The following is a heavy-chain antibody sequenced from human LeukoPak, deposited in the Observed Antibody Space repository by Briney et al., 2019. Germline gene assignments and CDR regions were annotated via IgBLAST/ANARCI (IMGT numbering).Heavy chain of an antibody. CDR2: IIPIFGTA. D-gene: IGHD6-6*01. Sequence: PVTVSCTASGGTFSSYAISWVRQAPGQGLEWMGGIIPIFGTANYAQKFQGRVTITADESTSTAYMVLSSLRSEDTAVYYCATARPAYYYGMDVWGQGATVTVSS. CDR1: GGTFSSYA. CDR3: ATARPAYYYGMDV. J-gene: IGHJ6*02. V-gene: IGHV1-69*13.